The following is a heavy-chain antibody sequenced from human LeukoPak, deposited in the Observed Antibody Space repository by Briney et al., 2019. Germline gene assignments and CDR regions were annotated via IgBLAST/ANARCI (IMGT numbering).Heavy chain of an antibody. CDR2: ISPNGGHT. CDR3: ARDAYGWNALDS. V-gene: IGHV3-7*04. CDR1: GFNLGSYW. J-gene: IGHJ4*02. D-gene: IGHD2-21*01. Sequence: GGSLRLSCAASGFNLGSYWMTWVRQAPGKGLEWVANISPNGGHTEYVDSLKGRFTISRDNAKNSVFLQMDSLRAEGTAVYYCARDAYGWNALDSWGQGTLVTVSS.